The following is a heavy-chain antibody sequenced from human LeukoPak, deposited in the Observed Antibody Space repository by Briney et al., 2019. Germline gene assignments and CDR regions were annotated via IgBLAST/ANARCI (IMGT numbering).Heavy chain of an antibody. V-gene: IGHV4-30-4*01. CDR2: IYYSGST. Sequence: SETLSLTCSVSGDSIYNYYWSWIRQPPGKGLEWIGYIYYSGSTYYNPSLKSRVTISVDTSKNQFSLKLSSVTAADTAVYYCARVSPNEVAATPGFDYWGQGTLVTVSS. CDR1: GDSIYNYY. J-gene: IGHJ4*02. D-gene: IGHD2-15*01. CDR3: ARVSPNEVAATPGFDY.